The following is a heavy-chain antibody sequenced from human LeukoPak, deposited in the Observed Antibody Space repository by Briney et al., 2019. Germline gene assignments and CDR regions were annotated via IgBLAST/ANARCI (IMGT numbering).Heavy chain of an antibody. J-gene: IGHJ5*02. Sequence: ASVKVSCTASGYTFTSHGITWVRQAPGQGLEWMGWISAKNGRTNYAQKLQGRVTMTTDTSTSTAYMELRSLRSDDTAVYYCARTKLDRYCSGGSCYLPYSSWFDPWGQGTLVTVSS. CDR3: ARTKLDRYCSGGSCYLPYSSWFDP. V-gene: IGHV1-18*01. CDR1: GYTFTSHG. CDR2: ISAKNGRT. D-gene: IGHD2-15*01.